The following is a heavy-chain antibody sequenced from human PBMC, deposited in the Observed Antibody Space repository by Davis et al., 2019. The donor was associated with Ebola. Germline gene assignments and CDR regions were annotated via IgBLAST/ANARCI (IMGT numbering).Heavy chain of an antibody. CDR3: ARGCSSTWCYDY. Sequence: ASVKVSCKASGYTFTGYYMHWVRQAPGQGLEWMGWINPYNGNKNYAQKLQGRVTVTTDTSTSTVHMELRSLRSDDTGVYYCARGCSSTWCYDYWGQGTLVTVSS. J-gene: IGHJ4*02. CDR1: GYTFTGYY. D-gene: IGHD2-2*01. CDR2: INPYNGNK. V-gene: IGHV1-18*04.